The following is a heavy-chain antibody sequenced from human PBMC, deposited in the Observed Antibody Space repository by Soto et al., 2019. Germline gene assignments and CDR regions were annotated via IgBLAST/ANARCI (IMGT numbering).Heavy chain of an antibody. V-gene: IGHV4-34*01. D-gene: IGHD2-15*01. CDR3: ARGRTDCSGGSCYRTPYYYYYGMDV. CDR2: IHYTGTP. J-gene: IGHJ6*02. Sequence: PSETLSLTCAVYGGSFSGYYWSWIRQPPGKGLEWIGSIHYTGTPYYNPSLKSRVTVSGDTSKNQFSLILSSLTAADTAVYYCARGRTDCSGGSCYRTPYYYYYGMDVWGQGTTVTVSS. CDR1: GGSFSGYY.